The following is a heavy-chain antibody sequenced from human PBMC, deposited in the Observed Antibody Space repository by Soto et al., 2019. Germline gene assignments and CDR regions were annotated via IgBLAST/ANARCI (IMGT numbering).Heavy chain of an antibody. CDR1: GGTFSSYA. Sequence: QVQLVQSGAEVKKPGSSVKVSCKASGGTFSSYAISWVRQAPGQGLEWMGGIIPIFGTANYAQKFQGRVTITADKSKSTAYMELSSLRSEDTAVYYCARMGQGLSYDILTGYYTAGYYYYGMDVWGQGTTVTVSS. J-gene: IGHJ6*02. V-gene: IGHV1-69*06. CDR3: ARMGQGLSYDILTGYYTAGYYYYGMDV. D-gene: IGHD3-9*01. CDR2: IIPIFGTA.